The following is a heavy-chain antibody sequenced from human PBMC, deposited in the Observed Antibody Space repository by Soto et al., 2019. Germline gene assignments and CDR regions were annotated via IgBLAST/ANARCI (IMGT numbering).Heavy chain of an antibody. Sequence: SETLSLTCAVYGGSFSGYYLIWIRTPPGKGLEWIGEINHSGSTNYNPSLKSRVTISVDTSKNQFSLKLSSVTAADTAVYYCATSRRWLRPNAFDIWGQGTMVTVSS. V-gene: IGHV4-34*01. CDR2: INHSGST. CDR3: ATSRRWLRPNAFDI. CDR1: GGSFSGYY. J-gene: IGHJ3*02. D-gene: IGHD6-19*01.